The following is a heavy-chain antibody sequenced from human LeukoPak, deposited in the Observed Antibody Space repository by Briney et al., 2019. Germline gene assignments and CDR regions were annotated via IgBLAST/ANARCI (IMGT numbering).Heavy chain of an antibody. CDR2: IKSKSDGGTT. V-gene: IGHV3-15*01. CDR1: GFTFSKAW. D-gene: IGHD3-16*02. J-gene: IGHJ4*02. CDR3: TTDPYDDVWGSNLY. Sequence: GGSLRLSCAASGFTFSKAWVSWVRQAPGKGLEWVGRIKSKSDGGTTDYAAPVKGRFSISRDDSKNTLSLQMNSLKTEDTAVYYCTTDPYDDVWGSNLYWGQGTLVTVSS.